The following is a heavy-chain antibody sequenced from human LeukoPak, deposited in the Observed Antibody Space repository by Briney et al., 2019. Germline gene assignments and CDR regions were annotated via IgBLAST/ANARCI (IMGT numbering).Heavy chain of an antibody. V-gene: IGHV3-9*01. CDR2: ISWNSGST. Sequence: GGSLRLSCAASEFTFDEYAMHWVRQVPGKGLEWVSGISWNSGSTGYADSVKGRFTISRDNAKNSLYLQMNSLRAEDTALYYCAKVPYDSSGYYSDGAFDIWGQGTMVTVSS. J-gene: IGHJ3*02. CDR1: EFTFDEYA. CDR3: AKVPYDSSGYYSDGAFDI. D-gene: IGHD3-22*01.